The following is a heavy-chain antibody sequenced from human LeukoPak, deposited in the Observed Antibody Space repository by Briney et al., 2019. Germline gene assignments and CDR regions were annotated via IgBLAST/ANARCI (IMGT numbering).Heavy chain of an antibody. J-gene: IGHJ2*01. CDR1: GGSISSGGYY. V-gene: IGHV4-31*03. CDR2: IYYSGST. D-gene: IGHD6-13*01. Sequence: PSETLSLTCTVSGGSISSGGYYWSWIRQHPGKGLEWIGYIYYSGSTYYNPSLKSRVTISVDTSKNQFSLKLSSVTAADTAVYYCARDLVAAAGKRNWYFDLWGRGTLVTVSS. CDR3: ARDLVAAAGKRNWYFDL.